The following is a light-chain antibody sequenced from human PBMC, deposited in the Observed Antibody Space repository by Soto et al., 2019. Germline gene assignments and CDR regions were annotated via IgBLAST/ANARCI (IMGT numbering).Light chain of an antibody. CDR2: DAS. Sequence: EIVLTQSPATLSLSPGERATLSCGAIQSVSSSYLAWYQQKPGLAPRLLIYDASSRATGIPNRFSGSGSGTDFTLTISRLEPEDFAVYYCQQYGSSPPWTFGQGTKVDI. CDR3: QQYGSSPPWT. V-gene: IGKV3D-20*01. CDR1: QSVSSSY. J-gene: IGKJ1*01.